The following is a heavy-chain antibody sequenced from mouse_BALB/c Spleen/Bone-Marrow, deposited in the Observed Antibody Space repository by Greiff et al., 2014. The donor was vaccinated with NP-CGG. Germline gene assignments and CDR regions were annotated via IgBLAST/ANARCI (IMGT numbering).Heavy chain of an antibody. D-gene: IGHD2-14*01. J-gene: IGHJ3*01. Sequence: DVQLVESGGGLVKPGGSLKLSCTASGFTFNYYYMYWVRQTPEKRLEWVATISDGGDYTYYLDSVKGRFTISRDNAKNNLCLQMSSLKSEDTAMYYCARDGEYRYDWFAYWGQGTLVTVSA. CDR2: ISDGGDYT. CDR1: GFTFNYYY. V-gene: IGHV5-4*02. CDR3: ARDGEYRYDWFAY.